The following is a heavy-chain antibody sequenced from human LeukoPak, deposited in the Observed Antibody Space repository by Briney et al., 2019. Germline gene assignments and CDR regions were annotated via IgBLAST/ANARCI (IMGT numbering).Heavy chain of an antibody. V-gene: IGHV3-7*01. Sequence: GGSLRLSCAASEFTFRSYWMSWVRLAPGKRLEWVASIKENGSEKFYVGSVKGRFTISRDNAKNSLFLQMNSLRSEDTAVYFCARRKYYSDSSGHYYVHYYYCLDVWGQGTTVIVSS. D-gene: IGHD3-22*01. CDR2: IKENGSEK. CDR1: EFTFRSYW. CDR3: ARRKYYSDSSGHYYVHYYYCLDV. J-gene: IGHJ6*02.